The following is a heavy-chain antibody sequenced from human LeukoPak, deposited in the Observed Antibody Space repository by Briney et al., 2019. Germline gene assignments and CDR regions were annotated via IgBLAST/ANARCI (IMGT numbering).Heavy chain of an antibody. D-gene: IGHD6-19*01. J-gene: IGHJ4*02. CDR3: AKVYGPYSSGWCFDH. CDR1: GFTFSSYA. Sequence: PGGSLRLSCAASGFTFSSYAMSWVRQAPGKGLEWVSGISGSGGNTYYADSVKGRFTISRDNSKNTLYLQMNSLRAEDTAVYYCAKVYGPYSSGWCFDHWGQGTLVTVSS. V-gene: IGHV3-23*01. CDR2: ISGSGGNT.